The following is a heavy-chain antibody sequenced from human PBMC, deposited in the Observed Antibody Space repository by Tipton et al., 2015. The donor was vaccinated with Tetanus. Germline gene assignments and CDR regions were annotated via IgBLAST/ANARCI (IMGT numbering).Heavy chain of an antibody. V-gene: IGHV1-18*04. J-gene: IGHJ4*02. CDR2: ISASHGNT. Sequence: QSGPEVKKPGASVKVSCKASGYTFTDYYIHWVRQAPGQGLEWMGWISASHGNTNYAQTFRGRVTMTRDTSTSTAYMELRSLTSDDTAVYFCARAFWDGTTPGTFDYWGQGSLVTVSS. D-gene: IGHD1-1*01. CDR1: GYTFTDYY. CDR3: ARAFWDGTTPGTFDY.